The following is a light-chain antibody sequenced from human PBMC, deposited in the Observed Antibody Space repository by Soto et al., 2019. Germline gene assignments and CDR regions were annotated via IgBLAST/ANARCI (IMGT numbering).Light chain of an antibody. J-gene: IGKJ1*01. CDR2: KAS. Sequence: DIQMTQSPSTLSASVGDRVTITCRASQGISSWLAWYQQKPGKAPKLLIYKASSLESGVPSRFSGSGSGTEFTLTISSLQPDDFATYYGQPYNSNFRTFGQRTKVDIK. CDR1: QGISSW. CDR3: QPYNSNFRT. V-gene: IGKV1-5*03.